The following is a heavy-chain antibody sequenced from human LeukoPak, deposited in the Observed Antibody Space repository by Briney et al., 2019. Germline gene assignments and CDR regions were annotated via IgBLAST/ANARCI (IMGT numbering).Heavy chain of an antibody. J-gene: IGHJ4*02. V-gene: IGHV4-4*07. CDR2: IHASGST. CDR3: ARGYGDYDY. Sequence: PSETLSLTCSVSGGSINLYCWSWIRQPAGQGLEWIGRIHASGSTFHNPSLKSRVTMSVDTSKNQFSLKLSSVTAADTAVYYCARGYGDYDYWGQGTLVTVSS. D-gene: IGHD4-17*01. CDR1: GGSINLYC.